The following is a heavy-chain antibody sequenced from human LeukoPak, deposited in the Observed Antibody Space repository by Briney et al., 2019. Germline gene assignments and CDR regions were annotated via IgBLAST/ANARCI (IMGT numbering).Heavy chain of an antibody. CDR1: GFTFSSYA. V-gene: IGHV3-23*01. CDR2: VSGSAGST. D-gene: IGHD3-9*01. Sequence: GGSLRLSCAASGFTFSSYAMSWVRQAPGKGLEWVSAVSGSAGSTCYADSVKGRFTISRDNSKNTLYLQMNSLRAEDTAVYYCAKSRAYYDILTGYGGLDAFDIWGQGTMVTVSS. CDR3: AKSRAYYDILTGYGGLDAFDI. J-gene: IGHJ3*02.